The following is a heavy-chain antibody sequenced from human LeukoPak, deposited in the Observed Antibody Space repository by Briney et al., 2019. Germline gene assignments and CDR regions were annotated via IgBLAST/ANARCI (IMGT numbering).Heavy chain of an antibody. V-gene: IGHV1-2*06. J-gene: IGHJ4*02. Sequence: ASVKVSCKPSGYTFTDYYMHWVRQAPGQGLEWMGRINPNSGGTNYAQKFQGRITMTRDTSISTAYMELSRLRSDDTAVYYCAGGIGRYWGQGTLVTVSS. CDR3: AGGIGRY. D-gene: IGHD6-13*01. CDR1: GYTFTDYY. CDR2: INPNSGGT.